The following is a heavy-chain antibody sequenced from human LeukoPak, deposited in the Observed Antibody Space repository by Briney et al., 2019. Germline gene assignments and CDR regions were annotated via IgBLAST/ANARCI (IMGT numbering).Heavy chain of an antibody. Sequence: PSETLSLTCAVYGGSFSGYYWSWIRQPPGKGLEWIGRIYTSGSTNYNPSLKSRVTISVDKSKNQFSLKLSSVTAADTAVYYCARDGGMGIAATGVDYWGQGTLVTVSS. D-gene: IGHD6-13*01. CDR2: IYTSGST. CDR3: ARDGGMGIAATGVDY. CDR1: GGSFSGYY. J-gene: IGHJ4*02. V-gene: IGHV4-59*10.